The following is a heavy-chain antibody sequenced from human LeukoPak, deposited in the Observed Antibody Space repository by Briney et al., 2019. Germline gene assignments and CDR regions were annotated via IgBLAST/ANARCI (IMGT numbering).Heavy chain of an antibody. CDR3: ARDPGDTAMGGCYFDY. V-gene: IGHV3-30*04. D-gene: IGHD5-18*01. Sequence: GGSLRLSCAASGFTFSSYAMHWVRQAPGKGLEWVAVISYDGSNKYYADSVKGRFTISRDNSKNTLYLQMNSLRAEDTAVYYCARDPGDTAMGGCYFDYWGQGTLVTVSS. CDR1: GFTFSSYA. J-gene: IGHJ4*02. CDR2: ISYDGSNK.